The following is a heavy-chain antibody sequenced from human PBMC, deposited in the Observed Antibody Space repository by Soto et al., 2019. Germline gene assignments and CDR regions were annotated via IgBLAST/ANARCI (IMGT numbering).Heavy chain of an antibody. Sequence: GESLKISCAASGFTFSDYYMSWIRQAPGKGLEWVSYISSSGSTIYYADSVKGRFTISRDNAKNSLYLQMNSLRAEDTAVYYCARGWKDWGLEAFDIWGQGTMVTVSS. D-gene: IGHD7-27*01. CDR3: ARGWKDWGLEAFDI. V-gene: IGHV3-11*01. CDR1: GFTFSDYY. CDR2: ISSSGSTI. J-gene: IGHJ3*02.